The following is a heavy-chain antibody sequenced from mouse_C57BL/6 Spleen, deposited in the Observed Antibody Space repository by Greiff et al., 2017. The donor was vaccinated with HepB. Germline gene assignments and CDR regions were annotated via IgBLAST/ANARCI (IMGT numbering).Heavy chain of an antibody. Sequence: EVMLVESEGGLVQPGSSMKLSCTASGFTFSDYYMAWVRQVPEKGLEWVANINYDGSSTYYLDSLKSRFIISRDNAKNILYLQMSSLKSEDTATYYCAREDYYGSSSVEGAMDYWGQGTSVTVSS. CDR2: INYDGSST. CDR1: GFTFSDYY. CDR3: AREDYYGSSSVEGAMDY. V-gene: IGHV5-16*01. D-gene: IGHD1-1*01. J-gene: IGHJ4*01.